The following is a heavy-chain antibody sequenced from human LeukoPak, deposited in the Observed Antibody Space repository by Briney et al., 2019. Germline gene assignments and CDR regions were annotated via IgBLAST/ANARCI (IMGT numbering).Heavy chain of an antibody. V-gene: IGHV4-59*01. CDR3: ARDVGSSGYNAFDI. J-gene: IGHJ3*02. CDR1: GGSISNYY. D-gene: IGHD3-22*01. Sequence: SETLSLTCTVSGGSISNYYWSWLRQPPGKGLEWFGYVFYSGSTNYNPSLKSRVTISVDTSKNQFSLKLSSVTAADTAVYYCARDVGSSGYNAFDIWGQGTMVTVSS. CDR2: VFYSGST.